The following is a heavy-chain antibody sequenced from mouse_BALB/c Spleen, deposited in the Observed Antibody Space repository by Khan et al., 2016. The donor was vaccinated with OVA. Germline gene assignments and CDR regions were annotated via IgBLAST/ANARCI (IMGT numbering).Heavy chain of an antibody. CDR2: ISYSGGP. Sequence: EVQLVESGPGLLKPSQSLYLTCTVTGFSITNDYAWNWIRQFPGNKLEWMAYISYSGGPTLHPSLRSRISITRETSKNQFFLQLNSVTTEDTATYNCASWRVVLRYPDYIDCWGQGTTLTVSS. CDR1: GFSITNDYA. J-gene: IGHJ2*01. V-gene: IGHV3-2*02. D-gene: IGHD1-1*01. CDR3: ASWRVVLRYPDYIDC.